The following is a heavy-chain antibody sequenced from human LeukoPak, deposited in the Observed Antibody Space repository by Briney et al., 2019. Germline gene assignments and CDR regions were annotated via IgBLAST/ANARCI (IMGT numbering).Heavy chain of an antibody. D-gene: IGHD1-1*01. CDR2: IYPGDSDT. J-gene: IGHJ4*02. CDR3: ARRYNWNDLTYLDY. CDR1: GYSFTSYW. Sequence: GESLKISCKGSGYSFTSYWIAWVRQMPGKGLELMGIIYPGDSDTRYSPSFQGQVTMSADKSITTVYLQWSSLKASDTAIYYCARRYNWNDLTYLDYWGQGTLVTVSS. V-gene: IGHV5-51*01.